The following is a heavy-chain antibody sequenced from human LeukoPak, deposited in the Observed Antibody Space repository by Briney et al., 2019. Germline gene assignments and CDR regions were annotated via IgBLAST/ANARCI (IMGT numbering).Heavy chain of an antibody. CDR2: ISYDGKDQ. CDR3: ARDGTLLGSDSNYYYGMDV. V-gene: IGHV3-30*04. J-gene: IGHJ6*02. CDR1: GFTFRDYA. Sequence: GGSLRLSCAASGFTFRDYAMHWVRQAPGKGLEWVALISYDGKDQFYADSVKGRFTISRDDSKNTLYVQMNSLRAEDTALYYCARDGTLLGSDSNYYYGMDVWGQGTTVTVSS. D-gene: IGHD2-21*02.